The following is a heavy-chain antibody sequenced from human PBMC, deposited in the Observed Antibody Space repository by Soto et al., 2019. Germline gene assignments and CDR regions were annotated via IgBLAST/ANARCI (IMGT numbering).Heavy chain of an antibody. J-gene: IGHJ4*02. D-gene: IGHD3-10*01. CDR2: IVPVFGTA. Sequence: QVQLVQSGAEVKKPGSSVKVSCKASGGTSNNNANSWVRQAPGQGLEWMGGIVPVFGTANYAQQFRGRVRITADDSTRTLNMELSSLRSDDTAVYYCATWQGSGTYYDDDYWGQGTLVNVSA. V-gene: IGHV1-69*01. CDR3: ATWQGSGTYYDDDY. CDR1: GGTSNNNA.